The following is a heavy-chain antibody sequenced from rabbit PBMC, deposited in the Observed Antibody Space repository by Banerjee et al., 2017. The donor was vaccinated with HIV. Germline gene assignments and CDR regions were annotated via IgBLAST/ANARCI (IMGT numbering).Heavy chain of an antibody. CDR1: GFSFSSSYW. CDR2: INAGSKGST. Sequence: QEQLEESGGDLVKPEGSLTLTCTASGFSFSSSYWICWVRQAPGKGLEWISCINAGSKGSTYYSNWAKGRFTISKTSSTTMTLQMTSLTVADTATYFCARTGSANADWATDEWWSWGPGTLVTVS. D-gene: IGHD4-2*01. J-gene: IGHJ4*01. CDR3: ARTGSANADWATDEWWS. V-gene: IGHV1S45*01.